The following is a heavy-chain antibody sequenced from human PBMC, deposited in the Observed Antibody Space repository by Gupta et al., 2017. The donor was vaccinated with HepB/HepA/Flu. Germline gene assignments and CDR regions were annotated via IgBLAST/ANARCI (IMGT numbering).Heavy chain of an antibody. CDR2: IYWDDDK. J-gene: IGHJ4*01. D-gene: IGHD3-16*01. CDR3: ALYLYGCGWVSFCPAYYYDY. V-gene: IGHV2-5*02. CDR1: GFSPSTSGVG. Sequence: QITLKESGPTLVKPTQTLTLTCPFSGFSPSTSGVGVGWIRQPPGNTLEWLALIYWDDDKRYSPSLKSRLTISKDTSKNHVVLTMSNMVPVETPHYHCALYLYGCGWVSFCPAYYYDYW.